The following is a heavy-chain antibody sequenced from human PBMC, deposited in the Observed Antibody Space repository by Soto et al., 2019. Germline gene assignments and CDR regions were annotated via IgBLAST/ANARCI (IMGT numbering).Heavy chain of an antibody. CDR3: ARDPSGWELLNFDY. D-gene: IGHD1-26*01. CDR2: ISYDGSNK. Sequence: QVQLVESGGGVVQPGRSLRLSCAASGFTFSSYAMHWVRQASGKGLEWVAVISYDGSNKYYADSVKGRFTISRDNSKNTLYLQMNSLRAEDTAVYYCARDPSGWELLNFDYWGQGTLVIVSS. V-gene: IGHV3-30-3*01. J-gene: IGHJ4*02. CDR1: GFTFSSYA.